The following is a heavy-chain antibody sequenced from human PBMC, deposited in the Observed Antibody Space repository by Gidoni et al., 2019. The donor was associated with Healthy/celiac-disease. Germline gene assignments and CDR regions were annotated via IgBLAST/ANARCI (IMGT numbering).Heavy chain of an antibody. J-gene: IGHJ5*02. CDR1: GGTFSSYA. CDR3: ARDYGAHGWFDP. D-gene: IGHD4-17*01. Sequence: QVQLVQSGAEVKKPGSSVKVSCKSSGGTFSSYAISWVRQAPGQVLEWMGGIIPIFGTANYEQKYQGRGTITADESTSTAYMELSSLRSEDTAVYYCARDYGAHGWFDPWGQGTLVTVSS. CDR2: IIPIFGTA. V-gene: IGHV1-69*01.